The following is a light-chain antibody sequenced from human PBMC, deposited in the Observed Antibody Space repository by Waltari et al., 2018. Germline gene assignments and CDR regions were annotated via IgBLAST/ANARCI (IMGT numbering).Light chain of an antibody. V-gene: IGKV1-6*01. J-gene: IGKJ4*01. Sequence: AIQMTQSPSSLSASVGDRVTITCRASQGIRNNLGWYQQQPGKAPKLLMYATSTLQSGVPSRFSGSGSGTDFTLTISSLQPEDFATYYCQQRNNWPLSFGGGTKVEIK. CDR2: ATS. CDR3: QQRNNWPLS. CDR1: QGIRNN.